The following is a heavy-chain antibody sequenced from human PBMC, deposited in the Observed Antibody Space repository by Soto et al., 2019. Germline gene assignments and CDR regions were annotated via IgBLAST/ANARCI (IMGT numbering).Heavy chain of an antibody. CDR2: IYGGST. CDR3: ARVSSRFFDVFLVPEYFDS. Sequence: SETLSLTCSVSGASISSSDYYWGWIRQPPGQGLEWIGSIYGGSTYYNPSPKSRVTISVDTSKNQFSLRLTSVTAADTAVFYCARVSSRFFDVFLVPEYFDSWGQGIPVTVSS. V-gene: IGHV4-39*07. CDR1: GASISSSDYY. D-gene: IGHD3-9*01. J-gene: IGHJ4*02.